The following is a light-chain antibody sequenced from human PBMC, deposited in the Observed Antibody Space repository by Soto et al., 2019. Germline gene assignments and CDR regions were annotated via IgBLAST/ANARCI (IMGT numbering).Light chain of an antibody. CDR3: QQYNSYSPYT. Sequence: DIQMTQSPSTLSASVGDRVTITCRASENISRWLAWYQQKPGKAPKVLIYEASSLSSGVPSRFGGSGSGTEFTLTFSGVQPDDFATYYCQQYNSYSPYTFGQGTKLDIK. CDR1: ENISRW. CDR2: EAS. J-gene: IGKJ2*01. V-gene: IGKV1-5*01.